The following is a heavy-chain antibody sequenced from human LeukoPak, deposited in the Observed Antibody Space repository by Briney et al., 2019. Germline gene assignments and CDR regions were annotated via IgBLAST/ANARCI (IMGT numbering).Heavy chain of an antibody. CDR2: VYTSRNPI. CDR3: ARSPAFFGNYHYGMDV. Sequence: GGSLRLSCAASGFTFSDYYMNWIRQAPGKGLEWVSYVYTSRNPIYYADSVKGRFTISRDSAKNSLYLQMNSLRADDTAVYYCARSPAFFGNYHYGMDVWGQGTTVTVSS. CDR1: GFTFSDYY. V-gene: IGHV3-11*01. J-gene: IGHJ6*02. D-gene: IGHD3-10*01.